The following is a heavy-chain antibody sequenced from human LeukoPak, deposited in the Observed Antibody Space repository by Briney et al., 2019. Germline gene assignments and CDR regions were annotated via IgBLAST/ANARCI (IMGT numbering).Heavy chain of an antibody. CDR1: GYNFRAYY. D-gene: IGHD2-2*01. Sequence: ASVKVSCKASGYNFRAYYIHWVRQAPGQGLEWLGYIKPMTGDTNYAQKFQDRVTFSMDTSTATAYMELRSLRSDDTAFYYCGRGVQPFDPWGQGTLVTVSS. V-gene: IGHV1-2*02. CDR2: IKPMTGDT. CDR3: GRGVQPFDP. J-gene: IGHJ5*02.